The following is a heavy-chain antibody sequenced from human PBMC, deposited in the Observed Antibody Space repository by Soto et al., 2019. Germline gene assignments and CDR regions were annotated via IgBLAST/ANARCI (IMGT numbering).Heavy chain of an antibody. D-gene: IGHD3-22*01. J-gene: IGHJ4*02. Sequence: SETLSLTCTVSGGSISSGDYYWSWIRQPPGKGLEWIGYIYYSGSTYYNPSLKSRVTISVDTSKNQFSLKLSSVTAADTAVYYCARGYYDSRGSPLFVHGLYFDSWGQGTLVTVSS. V-gene: IGHV4-30-4*01. CDR3: ARGYYDSRGSPLFVHGLYFDS. CDR2: IYYSGST. CDR1: GGSISSGDYY.